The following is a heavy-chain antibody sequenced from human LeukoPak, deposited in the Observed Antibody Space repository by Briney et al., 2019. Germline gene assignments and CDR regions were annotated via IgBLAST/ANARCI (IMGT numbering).Heavy chain of an antibody. J-gene: IGHJ4*02. Sequence: ASVKVSCKASGGTFSSYAISWVRQAPGQGLEWMGGIILIFGTANYAQKFQGRVTITTDESTSTAYMELSSLRSEDTAVYYCARADSTVDIVATIKDWGQGTLVTVSS. V-gene: IGHV1-69*05. D-gene: IGHD5-12*01. CDR1: GGTFSSYA. CDR3: ARADSTVDIVATIKD. CDR2: IILIFGTA.